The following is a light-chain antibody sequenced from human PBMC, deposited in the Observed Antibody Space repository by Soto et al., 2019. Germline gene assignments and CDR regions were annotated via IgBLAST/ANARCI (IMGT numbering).Light chain of an antibody. V-gene: IGKV3-20*01. CDR1: QSVRSNY. CDR2: GVS. CDR3: QQYGSSPPST. Sequence: EIVLTQSPGTLSLSPGERATLSCRASQSVRSNYLAWYQQKPGQAPRLLIYGVSTRATDIPDRFSGSGSGTDFTLTISRLEPEDSAVYYCQQYGSSPPSTFGQGTKLEIK. J-gene: IGKJ2*01.